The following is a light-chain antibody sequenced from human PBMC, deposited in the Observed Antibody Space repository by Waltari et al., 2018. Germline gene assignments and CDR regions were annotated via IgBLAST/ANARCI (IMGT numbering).Light chain of an antibody. Sequence: QSALTQPRSVSGSPGQSVTISCTGTTAAYVCWYQHPPGKAPKLIIYDVIKRPSGVPDRFSASKSGNTASLTISGLQDDDEADYYCCSSGGIYVFGTGTKVTVL. J-gene: IGLJ1*01. CDR1: TAAY. V-gene: IGLV2-11*01. CDR3: CSSGGIYV. CDR2: DVI.